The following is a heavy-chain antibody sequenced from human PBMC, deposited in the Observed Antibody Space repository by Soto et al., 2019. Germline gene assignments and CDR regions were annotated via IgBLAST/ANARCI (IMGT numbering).Heavy chain of an antibody. V-gene: IGHV3-33*01. CDR2: IWYDGSNK. Sequence: GGSLRLSCAASGFTFSSYGMHWVRQAPGKGLEWVAVIWYDGSNKYYADSVKGRFTISRDNSKNTLYLQMNSLRAEDTAVYYCARGGRNWNDVFVTDYWGQGTLVTVSS. J-gene: IGHJ4*02. CDR1: GFTFSSYG. CDR3: ARGGRNWNDVFVTDY. D-gene: IGHD1-1*01.